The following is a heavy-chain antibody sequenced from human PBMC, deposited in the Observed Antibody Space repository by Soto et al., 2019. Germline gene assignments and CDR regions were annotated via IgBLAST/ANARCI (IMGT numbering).Heavy chain of an antibody. CDR2: INPTSGGT. D-gene: IGHD4-17*01. CDR1: GYTFAAYY. V-gene: IGHV1-2*02. Sequence: QVQLVQSGAEVKKPGASVKVSCKTSGYTFAAYYIHWIRQAPGQDREWMGWINPTSGGTVYAQNFQDRVTMSRDTSISAAYMELRRLNSDDTAVYYCARDPDYGDYWGYFFDSWGQGTAVTVSS. J-gene: IGHJ4*02. CDR3: ARDPDYGDYWGYFFDS.